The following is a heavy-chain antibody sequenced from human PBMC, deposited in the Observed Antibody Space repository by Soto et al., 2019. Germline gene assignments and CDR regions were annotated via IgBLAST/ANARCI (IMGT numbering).Heavy chain of an antibody. CDR3: ARGFDYDSSGYHWGYYYYGMDV. D-gene: IGHD3-22*01. V-gene: IGHV3-53*01. CDR2: IYSGGST. J-gene: IGHJ6*02. Sequence: PGGSLRLSCAASGFTVSSNYMSWVRQAPGKGLEWVSVIYSGGSTYYADSVKGRFTISRDNSKNTLYLQMNSLRAEDTAVYYCARGFDYDSSGYHWGYYYYGMDVWGQGTTVTVSS. CDR1: GFTVSSNY.